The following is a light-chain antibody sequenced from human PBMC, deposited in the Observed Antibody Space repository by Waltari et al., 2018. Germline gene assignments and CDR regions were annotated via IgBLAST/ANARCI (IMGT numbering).Light chain of an antibody. J-gene: IGKJ4*01. CDR3: QHLDNYPT. CDR1: QAPSNY. Sequence: ASQAPSNYLAWYQQKPGKAPRLLIYAASTLQSGVPPRFSGSDSGTAFTLTISGLQPEDFATYFCQHLDNYPTFGGGTRVENK. CDR2: AAS. V-gene: IGKV1-9*01.